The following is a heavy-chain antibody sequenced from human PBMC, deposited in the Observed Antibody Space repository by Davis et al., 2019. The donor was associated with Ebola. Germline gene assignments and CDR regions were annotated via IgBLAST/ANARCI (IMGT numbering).Heavy chain of an antibody. D-gene: IGHD4/OR15-4a*01. V-gene: IGHV4-39*02. CDR3: VRESANYPHTNMDY. CDR2: LFYSGTT. CDR1: GGSISSSSYL. J-gene: IGHJ4*02. Sequence: PGGSLRLSCTVSGGSISSSSYLWGWFRQSPGRGLEWIGSLFYSGTTYYNPSLQSRVAMSVDTSKNQFALRLYSVTAADTAVYFCVRESANYPHTNMDYWGQGTPVTVSS.